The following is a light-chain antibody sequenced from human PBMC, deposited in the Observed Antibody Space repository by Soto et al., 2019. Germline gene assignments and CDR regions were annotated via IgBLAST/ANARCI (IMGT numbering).Light chain of an antibody. CDR1: SYNIGSNY. J-gene: IGLJ3*02. CDR2: RDT. V-gene: IGLV1-47*01. Sequence: QSVLTQPPSASGTPGQTFIISCSGSSYNIGSNYGYWYQQLTGTAHKLHIYRDTQRPSGVPDRFSGYKSGTSASLAIRGLRSEDEADYYSSEWNDSLRGWVFGEGTKLTVL. CDR3: SEWNDSLRGWV.